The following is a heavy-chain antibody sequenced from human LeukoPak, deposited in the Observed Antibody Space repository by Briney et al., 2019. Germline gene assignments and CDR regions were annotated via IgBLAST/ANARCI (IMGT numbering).Heavy chain of an antibody. V-gene: IGHV1-18*01. CDR2: ISAYYGKT. CDR1: GYSFTSYG. Sequence: ASVKVSCKVSGYSFTSYGISWVRQAPGQGREWVGWISAYYGKTNYAQKLQGRGTMTTDTSTSTDYIELRSLRSDDTAVYYCARDAEYYSSGSYYSYYYMDVWRKGTTVTVSS. J-gene: IGHJ6*03. D-gene: IGHD3-10*01. CDR3: ARDAEYYSSGSYYSYYYMDV.